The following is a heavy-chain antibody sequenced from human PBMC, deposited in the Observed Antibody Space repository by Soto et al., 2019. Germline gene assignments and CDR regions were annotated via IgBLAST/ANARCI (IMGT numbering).Heavy chain of an antibody. D-gene: IGHD3-22*01. J-gene: IGHJ3*02. CDR2: IYSGGST. V-gene: IGHV3-53*01. CDR1: GFTVSSKY. CDR3: ARDLYSSGYFLDAFDI. Sequence: EVQLVESGGGLIQPGGSLRLSCAASGFTVSSKYMSWVRQAPGKGLEWVSAIYSGGSTYYADSVKGRFTISRDNSKNTLYLQMNSLRAEDTAMYYCARDLYSSGYFLDAFDIWGQGTMVTVSS.